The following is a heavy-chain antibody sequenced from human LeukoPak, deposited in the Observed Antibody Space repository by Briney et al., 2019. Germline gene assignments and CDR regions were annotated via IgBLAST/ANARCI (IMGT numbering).Heavy chain of an antibody. Sequence: PSETLSLTCAVYGGSFSGYYWSWIRQPPGKGLEWIGEINHSGSTNYNPSLKSRVTISVDTSKNQFSLKLSSVTAADTAVYYCARGRRSSGVPHYFDYWDQGTLVTVSS. D-gene: IGHD1-26*01. CDR2: INHSGST. CDR1: GGSFSGYY. V-gene: IGHV4-34*01. J-gene: IGHJ4*02. CDR3: ARGRRSSGVPHYFDY.